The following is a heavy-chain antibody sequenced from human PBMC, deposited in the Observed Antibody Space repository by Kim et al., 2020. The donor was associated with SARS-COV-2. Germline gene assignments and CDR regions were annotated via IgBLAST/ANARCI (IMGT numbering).Heavy chain of an antibody. CDR3: ARDGAVAGMAY. V-gene: IGHV3-11*01. D-gene: IGHD6-19*01. CDR2: I. J-gene: IGHJ4*02. Sequence: IYYAGYVKGRFTTSRDNAKNSLYLQMSSLEVGDTAVYYCARDGAVAGMAYWGQGTLVTVSS.